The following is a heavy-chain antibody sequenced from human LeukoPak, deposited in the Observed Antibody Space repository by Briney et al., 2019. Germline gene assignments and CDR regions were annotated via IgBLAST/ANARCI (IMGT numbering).Heavy chain of an antibody. Sequence: ASVKVSCKASGYTFTIYSISWVRQAPGQGLEWMGWISTNNGNTNYAQKLQGRVTMTTDTSTRTAYMELRSLRSDDTAVYYCARDPSSGWYPYYYYYYMDVWGKGTTVTVSS. CDR1: GYTFTIYS. V-gene: IGHV1-18*01. CDR3: ARDPSSGWYPYYYYYYMDV. D-gene: IGHD6-19*01. CDR2: ISTNNGNT. J-gene: IGHJ6*03.